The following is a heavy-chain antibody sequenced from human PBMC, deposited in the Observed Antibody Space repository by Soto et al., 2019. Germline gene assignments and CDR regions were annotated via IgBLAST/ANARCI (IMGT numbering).Heavy chain of an antibody. CDR3: ARVPRSITGTTSSEDFQH. CDR2: IIPLLGIT. V-gene: IGHV1-69*01. CDR1: GGTFSGYA. J-gene: IGHJ1*01. D-gene: IGHD1-20*01. Sequence: QAQLMQSGAEVKKPGSSVKVSCKASGGTFSGYAINWVRQAPGQGLEWMGGIIPLLGITDYGQKFQGRITIAADESTGTADRDLRSLRSEDTAVYYCARVPRSITGTTSSEDFQHWGQGTLVSVSS.